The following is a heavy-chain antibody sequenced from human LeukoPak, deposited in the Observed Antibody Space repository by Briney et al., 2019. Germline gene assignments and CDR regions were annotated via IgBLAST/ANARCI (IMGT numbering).Heavy chain of an antibody. CDR3: ARDRAHYYYYGMDV. Sequence: QAGGSLRLSCAASGFTFSSYWMSCVRQAPGKGLEWVSVIYSGGSTYYADSVKGRFTISRDNSKNTLYLQMNSLRAEDTAVYYCARDRAHYYYYGMDVWGQGTTVTVSS. CDR1: GFTFSSYW. D-gene: IGHD3-10*01. V-gene: IGHV3-66*01. J-gene: IGHJ6*02. CDR2: IYSGGST.